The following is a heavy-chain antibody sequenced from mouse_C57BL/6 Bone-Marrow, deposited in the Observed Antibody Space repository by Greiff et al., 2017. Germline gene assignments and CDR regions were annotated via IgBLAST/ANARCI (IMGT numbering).Heavy chain of an antibody. V-gene: IGHV1-82*01. CDR3: AFETWYYFDY. CDR1: GYAFSSSW. CDR2: IYPGDGDT. Sequence: QVQLQQSGPELVKPGASVKISCKASGYAFSSSWMNWVKQRPGKGLEWIGRIYPGDGDTNYNGKFKGKATLTADKSSSTAYMQLSSLTSEDSAVYFCAFETWYYFDYWGQGTTLTVSS. J-gene: IGHJ2*01.